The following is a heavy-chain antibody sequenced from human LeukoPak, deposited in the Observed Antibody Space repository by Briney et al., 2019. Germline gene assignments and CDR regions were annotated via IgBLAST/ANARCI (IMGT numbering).Heavy chain of an antibody. CDR2: ITGSSTWT. J-gene: IGHJ2*01. CDR1: GFTFRTYG. CDR3: ARELVSLGTGYFDL. D-gene: IGHD7-27*01. Sequence: PGGSLRLSCEASGFTFRTYGMTWVRQAPGKGLEWVSGITGSSTWTYYADSVRGRFTISRDNSKNTLHLQMNNLTADDTAIYYCARELVSLGTGYFDLWGRGILVTVSS. V-gene: IGHV3-23*01.